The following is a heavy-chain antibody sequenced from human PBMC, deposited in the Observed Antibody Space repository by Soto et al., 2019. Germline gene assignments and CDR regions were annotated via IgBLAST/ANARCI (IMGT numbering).Heavy chain of an antibody. V-gene: IGHV4-34*01. CDR3: ARWGNNFDP. CDR1: GGSFSDYY. J-gene: IGHJ5*02. CDR2: INHSGST. Sequence: QVQLQQWGAGLLKPSETLSLTCAVYGGSFSDYYWSWIRQPPGKGLEWIGEINHSGSTNYNPSLKXRXTXPVDTSKKQFSLKLGSVTAADTAVYYCARWGNNFDPWGQGALVTVSS. D-gene: IGHD3-16*01.